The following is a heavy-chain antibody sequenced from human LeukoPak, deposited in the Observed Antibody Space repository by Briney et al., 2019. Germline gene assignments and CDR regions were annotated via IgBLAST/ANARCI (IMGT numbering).Heavy chain of an antibody. J-gene: IGHJ3*01. CDR1: GFTFSRYW. CDR2: IKQDGSKT. Sequence: GGSLRLSCAASGFTFSRYWTTWVRQAPGKGLEWVASIKQDGSKTYYLESVKGRFSISRDNAKNSLFLEVNSLRAEDTALYFDVWGQGTMIIVSA. V-gene: IGHV3-7*01. CDR3: V.